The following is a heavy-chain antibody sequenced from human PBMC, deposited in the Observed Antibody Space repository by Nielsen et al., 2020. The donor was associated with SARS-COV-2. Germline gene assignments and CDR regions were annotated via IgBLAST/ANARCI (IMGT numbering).Heavy chain of an antibody. D-gene: IGHD2-15*01. CDR1: GFTFSSHG. J-gene: IGHJ3*02. CDR2: ISYDGSNK. V-gene: IGHV3-30*03. CDR3: AGELLLEFDI. Sequence: GESLKISCAASGFTFSSHGMHWVRQAPGKGLEWVAVISYDGSNKYYADSVKGRFTISRDNSKNTLYLQMNSLRAEDTAVYYCAGELLLEFDIWGQGTMVTVSS.